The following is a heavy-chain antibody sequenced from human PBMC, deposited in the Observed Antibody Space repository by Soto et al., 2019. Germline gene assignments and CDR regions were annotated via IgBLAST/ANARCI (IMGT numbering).Heavy chain of an antibody. CDR1: GYTFTSYG. CDR3: ARKSTVTTVGP. CDR2: ISAYNGNT. V-gene: IGHV1-18*01. J-gene: IGHJ5*02. Sequence: QVQLVQSGAEVKKPGASVKVSCKASGYTFTSYGISWVRQDPGQGLEWMGWISAYNGNTNYAQKIQGRATMTTDTSRSTAYIKLSSLRSDDTAVYYCARKSTVTTVGPWGQGTLVTGSS. D-gene: IGHD4-17*01.